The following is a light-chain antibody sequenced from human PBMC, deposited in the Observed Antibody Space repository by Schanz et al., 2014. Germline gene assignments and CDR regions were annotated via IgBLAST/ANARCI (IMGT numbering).Light chain of an antibody. CDR2: GVS. V-gene: IGKV3-15*01. CDR3: QQYGSSPLT. J-gene: IGKJ4*01. CDR1: QSVSDN. Sequence: EIVMTQSPATLSVSPGERATLSCRASQSVSDNLAWYQQKPGQAPSLLMYGVSTRATGIPARFSGSGSGTDFTLTISRLEPEDFAVYYCQQYGSSPLTFGGWTNVEIK.